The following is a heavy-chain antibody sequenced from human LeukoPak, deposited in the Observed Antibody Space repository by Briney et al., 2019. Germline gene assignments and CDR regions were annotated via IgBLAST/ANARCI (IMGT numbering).Heavy chain of an antibody. Sequence: GGSLRLSCAASGFTFSSYWMHWVRHAPGKGLEWVSRINSDGSSTSYADSVKGRSTISRDNAKNTLYLQMNSLRAEDTAVYYCEGDRALIVLDYWGQGTLVTVSS. J-gene: IGHJ4*02. CDR1: GFTFSSYW. CDR2: INSDGSST. CDR3: EGDRALIVLDY. V-gene: IGHV3-74*01. D-gene: IGHD2/OR15-2a*01.